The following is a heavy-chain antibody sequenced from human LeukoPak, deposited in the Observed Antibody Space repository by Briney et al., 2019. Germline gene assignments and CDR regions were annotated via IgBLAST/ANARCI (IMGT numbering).Heavy chain of an antibody. Sequence: PSETLSLTCTVSGGSISSSSYYWGWIRQPPGKGLEWIGSIYYSGSTYYNPSLKSRVTISVDTSKNQFSLKLSSVTAADTAVYYCARGVEIGYCSSTSCYTGYFDYWGQGTLVTVSS. J-gene: IGHJ4*02. CDR2: IYYSGST. CDR3: ARGVEIGYCSSTSCYTGYFDY. CDR1: GGSISSSSYY. D-gene: IGHD2-2*02. V-gene: IGHV4-39*01.